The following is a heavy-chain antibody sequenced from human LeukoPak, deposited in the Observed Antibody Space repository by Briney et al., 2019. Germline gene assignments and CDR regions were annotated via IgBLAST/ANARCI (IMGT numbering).Heavy chain of an antibody. CDR3: ARDPVPAAARHFDY. J-gene: IGHJ4*01. V-gene: IGHV1-2*02. CDR2: INPNSGGT. Sequence: ASVKVSCKASGYIFTGYYMHWVRQAPGQGLEWMGWINPNSGGTNYAQKFQGRVTMTRDTSISTAYMELSGLRSDDTAVYYCARDPVPAAARHFDYWGQGTLVTVSS. CDR1: GYIFTGYY. D-gene: IGHD2-2*01.